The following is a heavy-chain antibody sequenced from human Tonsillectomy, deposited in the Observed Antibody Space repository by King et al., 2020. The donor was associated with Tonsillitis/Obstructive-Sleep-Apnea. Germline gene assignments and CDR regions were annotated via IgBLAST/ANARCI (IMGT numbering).Heavy chain of an antibody. CDR3: AREHDYGDYGAFDI. J-gene: IGHJ3*02. CDR1: GGSISSYY. D-gene: IGHD4-17*01. CDR2: IYYSGST. Sequence: VQLQESGPGLVKPSETLSLTCTVSGGSISSYYWSWIRQPPGKGLEWIGYIYYSGSTKDNPSLKSRVTISVDTSKNQFPLKLSSVTAADTAVYYCAREHDYGDYGAFDIWGQGTMVTVSS. V-gene: IGHV4-59*01.